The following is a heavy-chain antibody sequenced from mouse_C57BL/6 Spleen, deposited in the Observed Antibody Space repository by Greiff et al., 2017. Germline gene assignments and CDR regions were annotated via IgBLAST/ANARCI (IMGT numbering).Heavy chain of an antibody. CDR3: ARPGYGSSYDAMDY. CDR2: ISSGSSTI. Sequence: EVHLVESGGGLVKPGGSLKLSCAASGFTFSDYGMHWVRQAPEKGLEWVAYISSGSSTIYYADTVKGRFTISRDNAKNTLFLQMTSLRSEDTAMYYCARPGYGSSYDAMDYWGQGTSVTVSS. V-gene: IGHV5-17*01. J-gene: IGHJ4*01. CDR1: GFTFSDYG. D-gene: IGHD1-1*01.